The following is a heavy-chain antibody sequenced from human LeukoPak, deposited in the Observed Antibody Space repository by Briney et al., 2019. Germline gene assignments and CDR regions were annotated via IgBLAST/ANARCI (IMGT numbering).Heavy chain of an antibody. Sequence: SETLSLTCAVYGGSFSGYYWSWIRQPPGKGLEWIGEINHSGSTNYNPSLKSRVTISVDTSKNQFSLKLSSVTAADTAVYYCALRVREGAFDIWGQGTMVTVSS. CDR1: GGSFSGYY. CDR3: ALRVREGAFDI. V-gene: IGHV4-34*01. J-gene: IGHJ3*02. CDR2: INHSGST. D-gene: IGHD4/OR15-4a*01.